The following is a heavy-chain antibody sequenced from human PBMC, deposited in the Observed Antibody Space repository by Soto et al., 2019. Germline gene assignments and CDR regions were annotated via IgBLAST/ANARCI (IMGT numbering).Heavy chain of an antibody. CDR3: ARTTVTASYYYMDV. J-gene: IGHJ6*03. CDR2: ISTYNGNT. CDR1: GYTFTNYG. D-gene: IGHD4-17*01. Sequence: QVQLVQSGAEVKQPGASVKVSCKASGYTFTNYGFTWVRQAPGQGLGWLGWISTYNGNTKYAQKVQGRLTMTTDTSTSTANMELTSLRSDDTALYYCARTTVTASYYYMDVWGKGSTVTVSS. V-gene: IGHV1-18*01.